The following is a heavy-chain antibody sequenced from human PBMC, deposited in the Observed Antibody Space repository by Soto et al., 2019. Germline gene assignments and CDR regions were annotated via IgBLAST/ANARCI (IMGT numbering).Heavy chain of an antibody. CDR3: VKDAPQPFSD. V-gene: IGHV3-23*01. CDR2: ISGTAHAS. D-gene: IGHD3-3*02. CDR1: GFDFSNYG. J-gene: IGHJ4*02. Sequence: EVQLLESGGGLVQPGGSLRISCAASGFDFSNYGMSWVRQAPGKGLEWVSAISGTAHASYYAASVKGRFTISRDNSKNTLYLHMNSLRVEDTAVYFCVKDAPQPFSDWGQGTRVTVSS.